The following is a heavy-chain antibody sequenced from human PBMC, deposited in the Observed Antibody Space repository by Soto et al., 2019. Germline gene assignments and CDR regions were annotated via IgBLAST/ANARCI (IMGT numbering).Heavy chain of an antibody. J-gene: IGHJ4*02. V-gene: IGHV1-8*01. CDR3: ARDSTSPDY. Sequence: QVQLVQSWAEVKKPGASVTVSCKASGYAFTSNDITWVRQAPGQGLEWMGWMNANSGLTDFAQKFQGRITMTRNISISTAYMELSGLRSEDTAVYYCARDSTSPDYWGQGTVVTVSS. D-gene: IGHD2-2*01. CDR2: MNANSGLT. CDR1: GYAFTSND.